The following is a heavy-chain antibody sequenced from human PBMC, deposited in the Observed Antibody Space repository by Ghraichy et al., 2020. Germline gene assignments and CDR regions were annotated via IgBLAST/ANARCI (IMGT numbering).Heavy chain of an antibody. D-gene: IGHD1-26*01. CDR1: GGSVSSGSYY. CDR3: ARWGGSFVGY. V-gene: IGHV4-61*01. Sequence: SETLSLTCTVSGGSVSSGSYYWSWIRQPPGKGLEWIGYIYYSGSTNYNPSLKSRVTISVDTSKNQFSLKLSSVTAADTAVYYCARWGGSFVGYWGQGTLVTVSS. J-gene: IGHJ4*02. CDR2: IYYSGST.